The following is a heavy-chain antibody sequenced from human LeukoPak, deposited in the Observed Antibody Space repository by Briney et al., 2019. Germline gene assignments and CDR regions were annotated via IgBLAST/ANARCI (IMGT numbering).Heavy chain of an antibody. CDR3: ARDAIAVSGPLIITLDI. Sequence: SETLSLTCTVSGGSISSGGYYWSWIRQHPGKGLEWIGYIYYSGSTYYNPSLKSRVTISVDTSKNQFSLKLSSVTAADTAVYYCARDAIAVSGPLIITLDIWGQGTVVTVSS. CDR2: IYYSGST. V-gene: IGHV4-31*03. J-gene: IGHJ3*02. D-gene: IGHD6-19*01. CDR1: GGSISSGGYY.